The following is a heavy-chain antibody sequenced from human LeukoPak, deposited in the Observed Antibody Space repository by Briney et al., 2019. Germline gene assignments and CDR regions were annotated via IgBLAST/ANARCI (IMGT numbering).Heavy chain of an antibody. CDR1: GSSISSYY. Sequence: PSETLSLTCTVSGSSISSYYWSWIRQPPGKGLEWIGYIYYSGSTNYNPSLKSRVTISVDTSKNQFSLKLSSVTAADTAVYYCASVAAAGIPKFDYWGQGTLVTVSP. CDR2: IYYSGST. J-gene: IGHJ4*02. V-gene: IGHV4-59*01. CDR3: ASVAAAGIPKFDY. D-gene: IGHD6-13*01.